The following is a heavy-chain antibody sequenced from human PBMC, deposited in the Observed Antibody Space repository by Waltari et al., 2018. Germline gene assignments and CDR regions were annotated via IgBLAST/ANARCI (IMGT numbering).Heavy chain of an antibody. CDR3: ARDGYSGYDRAFDI. J-gene: IGHJ3*02. D-gene: IGHD5-12*01. Sequence: EVQLVQSGAEVKKPGATVKISCKASGYTFTDYYMHWVQQAPGKGLEWMGRVDPEDDETIYAEKFQGRVTITADTSTDTAYMELSSLRSEDTAVYYCARDGYSGYDRAFDIWGQGTMVTVSS. V-gene: IGHV1-69-2*01. CDR1: GYTFTDYY. CDR2: VDPEDDET.